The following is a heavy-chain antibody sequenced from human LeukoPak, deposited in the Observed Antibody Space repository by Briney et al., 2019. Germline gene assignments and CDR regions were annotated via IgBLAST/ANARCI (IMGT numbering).Heavy chain of an antibody. J-gene: IGHJ4*02. CDR3: AREEHGNPPTPVDY. Sequence: GGSLRLSCAASGFTFSDYYMSWIRQAPGKGLEWVSSISGSSTDTSYADSVKGRFTISRDNAKNSLYLQMNSLRAEDTAVYYCAREEHGNPPTPVDYWGQGSLVTVSS. D-gene: IGHD1/OR15-1a*01. CDR1: GFTFSDYY. V-gene: IGHV3-11*05. CDR2: ISGSSTDT.